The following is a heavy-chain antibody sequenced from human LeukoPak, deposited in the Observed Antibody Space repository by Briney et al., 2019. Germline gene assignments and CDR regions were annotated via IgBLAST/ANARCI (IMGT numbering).Heavy chain of an antibody. CDR2: ISSNGGST. Sequence: GGSLRLSCAASGFTFSSYAMHWVRQAPGKGLEYVSAISSNGGSTYYANSVKGRFTISRDNSKNTLYLQMNSLRAEDTAVYYCARGRVGGDIVATAFDYWGQGTLVTVSS. CDR3: ARGRVGGDIVATAFDY. D-gene: IGHD5-12*01. CDR1: GFTFSSYA. J-gene: IGHJ4*02. V-gene: IGHV3-64*01.